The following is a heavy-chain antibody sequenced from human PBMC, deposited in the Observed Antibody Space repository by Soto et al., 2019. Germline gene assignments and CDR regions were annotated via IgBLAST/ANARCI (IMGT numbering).Heavy chain of an antibody. J-gene: IGHJ4*02. CDR3: ARPVDSAMSSFY. D-gene: IGHD5-18*01. Sequence: LRLSCAASGFTSSDYYKSWIRQAPGKGLEWVSYISSSGSTIYYADSVKGRFTISWDNAKNSLYLQMNSLRAEDTAVYYCARPVDSAMSSFYWVQGTLFAVSS. CDR2: ISSSGSTI. CDR1: GFTSSDYY. V-gene: IGHV3-11*01.